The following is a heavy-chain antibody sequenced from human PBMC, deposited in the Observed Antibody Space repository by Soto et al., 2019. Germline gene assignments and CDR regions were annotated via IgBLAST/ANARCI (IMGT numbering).Heavy chain of an antibody. J-gene: IGHJ5*02. V-gene: IGHV3-74*01. D-gene: IGHD6-19*01. CDR2: INSDGSST. CDR3: ARDPYPWTSGWNWFDP. CDR1: AFTFSSYW. Sequence: EVQLVESGGDLVQPGGSLRLSCAASAFTFSSYWMHWVRQAPGKGLVWVSRINSDGSSTNYADSVKGGFTISRDNAKNTLYLQMNSMRAEDTAVYYCARDPYPWTSGWNWFDPWGQGTLVTVSS.